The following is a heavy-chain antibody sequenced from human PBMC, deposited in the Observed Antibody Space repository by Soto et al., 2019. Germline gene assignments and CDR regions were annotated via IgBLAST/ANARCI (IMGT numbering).Heavy chain of an antibody. CDR1: GFTFSSYA. CDR3: ARTTQSVLLWFGRYGMDV. J-gene: IGHJ6*02. D-gene: IGHD3-10*01. V-gene: IGHV3-30-3*01. CDR2: ISYDGSNK. Sequence: QVQLVESGGGVVQPGRSLRLSCAASGFTFSSYAMHWVRQAPGKGLEWVAVISYDGSNKYYADSVKGRFTISRDNSKNTLYLQMNSLRAEDTAVYYCARTTQSVLLWFGRYGMDVWGQGTTVTVSS.